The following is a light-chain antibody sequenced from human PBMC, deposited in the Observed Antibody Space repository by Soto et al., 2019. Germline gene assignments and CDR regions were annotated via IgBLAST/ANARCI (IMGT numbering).Light chain of an antibody. CDR1: QSVSTY. CDR2: GAS. V-gene: IGKV3-20*01. Sequence: EIVLTQSPGTLSLSPDERATLSCRASQSVSTYLAWYQQQPGQAPRLLIYGASSRATGIPDRFSGSGSGTDFILTISRLEPEDSAVYYCQQYGRTFGGGTKVEIK. CDR3: QQYGRT. J-gene: IGKJ4*01.